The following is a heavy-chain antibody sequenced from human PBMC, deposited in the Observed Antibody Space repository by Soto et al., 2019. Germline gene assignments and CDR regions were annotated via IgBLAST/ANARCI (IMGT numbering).Heavy chain of an antibody. Sequence: GESLKISCEASGYRFTNFWIGWVRQMPGKGLEWMGSIYPGDSDTKYSPSFQGQVTISADKSITTAYLQWSSLKASDTAMYYCARSVAGTEDWFGPWGQGTLVTVS. J-gene: IGHJ5*01. CDR2: IYPGDSDT. V-gene: IGHV5-51*01. CDR3: ARSVAGTEDWFGP. CDR1: GYRFTNFW. D-gene: IGHD6-19*01.